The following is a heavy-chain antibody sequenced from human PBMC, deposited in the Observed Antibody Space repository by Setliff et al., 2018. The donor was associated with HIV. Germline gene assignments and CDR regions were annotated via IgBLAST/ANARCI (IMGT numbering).Heavy chain of an antibody. Sequence: ASVKVSCKASGYTFTGYYIHWVGQAPGQGLEWMGWIHPNRGGTNYAQKFQGRVTMTRDTSITTAYMELRSLRSDDTAVYYCAKCSEMLGTPATSSGYYCGWFDPWGQGTLVTVSS. V-gene: IGHV1-2*02. J-gene: IGHJ5*02. D-gene: IGHD3-22*01. CDR3: AKCSEMLGTPATSSGYYCGWFDP. CDR2: IHPNRGGT. CDR1: GYTFTGYY.